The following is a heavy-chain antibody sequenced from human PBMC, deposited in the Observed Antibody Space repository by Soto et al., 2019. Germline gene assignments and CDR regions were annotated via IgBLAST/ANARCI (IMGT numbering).Heavy chain of an antibody. D-gene: IGHD3-22*01. CDR3: ARWSFYYDSSGYNHY. CDR1: GGSFSAYY. CDR2: INHSGSA. J-gene: IGHJ4*02. Sequence: SEALSVPCAGYGGSFSAYYWSWIRQPPGKGLEWIGEINHSGSANYNPSLKSRVTISIDMSKNQFSLKLSSVTAADTAVYYCARWSFYYDSSGYNHYWGQGPLLTV. V-gene: IGHV4-34*01.